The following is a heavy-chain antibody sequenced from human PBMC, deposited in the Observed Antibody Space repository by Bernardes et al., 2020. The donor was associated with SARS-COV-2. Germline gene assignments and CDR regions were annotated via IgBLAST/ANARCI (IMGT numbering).Heavy chain of an antibody. CDR2: INPNSGGT. Sequence: ASVKVSCKASGYTFTGYYMHWVRQAPGQGLEWMGWINPNSGGTNYAQKFQGWVTMTRDTSISTAYMELSRLRSDDTAVYYCARGARMVKGSGSRQAQSKFDYWGQGTLVTVSS. D-gene: IGHD3-10*01. J-gene: IGHJ4*02. CDR1: GYTFTGYY. V-gene: IGHV1-2*04. CDR3: ARGARMVKGSGSRQAQSKFDY.